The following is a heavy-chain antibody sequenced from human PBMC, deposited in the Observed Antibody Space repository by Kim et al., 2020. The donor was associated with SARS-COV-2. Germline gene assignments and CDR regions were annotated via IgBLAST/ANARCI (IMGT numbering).Heavy chain of an antibody. CDR1: GASISDYF. J-gene: IGHJ5*02. Sequence: SETLSLTCTVSGASISDYFWSWIRQPPGEGLEWIGYVYHSGTTNYNPSLKSRVTISLDTSKNQLSLNLSSVTAADTAVYYCARRVYGSGSYQDNWFDPW. D-gene: IGHD3-10*01. V-gene: IGHV4-59*08. CDR2: VYHSGTT. CDR3: ARRVYGSGSYQDNWFDP.